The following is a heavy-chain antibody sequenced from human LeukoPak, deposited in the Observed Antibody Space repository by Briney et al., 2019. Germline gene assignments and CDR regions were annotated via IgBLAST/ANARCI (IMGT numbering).Heavy chain of an antibody. Sequence: GGSLRLSCAASGFTFETYWMHWVRQAPGKGLEWVSCINGYGSITNYADSVKGRFTISRDNAKNTLYLQMNSLRAEDTAVYYCARDGAYSSSWYSRDFFDYWGQGTLVTVSS. D-gene: IGHD6-13*01. CDR3: ARDGAYSSSWYSRDFFDY. CDR2: INGYGSIT. J-gene: IGHJ4*02. CDR1: GFTFETYW. V-gene: IGHV3-74*01.